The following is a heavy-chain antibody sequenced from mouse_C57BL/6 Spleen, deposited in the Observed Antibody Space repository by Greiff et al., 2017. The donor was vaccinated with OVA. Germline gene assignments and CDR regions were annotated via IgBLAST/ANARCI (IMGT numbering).Heavy chain of an antibody. V-gene: IGHV1-69*01. Sequence: QVQLQQPGAELVMPGASVKLSCKASGYTFTSYWMHWVKQRPGQGLEWIGEIDPSDRYTNSNQKFKGKSTLTVDKSSSTAYMQLISLTSEDSAVYYWAREFGLRHAMDDWGQGTSVTVSS. CDR3: AREFGLRHAMDD. CDR1: GYTFTSYW. D-gene: IGHD2-4*01. J-gene: IGHJ4*01. CDR2: IDPSDRYT.